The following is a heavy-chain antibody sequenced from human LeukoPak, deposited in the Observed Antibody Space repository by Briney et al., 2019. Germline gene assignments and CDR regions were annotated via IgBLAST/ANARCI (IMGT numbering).Heavy chain of an antibody. D-gene: IGHD5-24*01. Sequence: GGSLRLSCAASGFTFSSYSMNWVRQAPGKGLEWVSSISSSSSYIYYADSVKGRFTISRDNAKNSLYLQMNSLRAEDTAVYYCARDWLQFGSIYFDYWGQGTLVTVSS. CDR1: GFTFSSYS. CDR3: ARDWLQFGSIYFDY. V-gene: IGHV3-21*01. J-gene: IGHJ4*02. CDR2: ISSSSSYI.